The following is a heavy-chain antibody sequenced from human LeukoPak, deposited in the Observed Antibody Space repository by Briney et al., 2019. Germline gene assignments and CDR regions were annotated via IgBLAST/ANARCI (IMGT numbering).Heavy chain of an antibody. CDR2: IYYSGST. CDR1: GGSISSYY. CDR3: ARVMSAAAGYNWFDP. V-gene: IGHV4-59*01. D-gene: IGHD6-13*01. J-gene: IGHJ5*02. Sequence: SETLSLTCTVSGGSISSYYWSWIRQPPGKGLEWIGYIYYSGSTNYNPSLKSRVTISVDTSKNQFSLKLSSVTAADTAVYYCARVMSAAAGYNWFDPWGQGTLVTVSS.